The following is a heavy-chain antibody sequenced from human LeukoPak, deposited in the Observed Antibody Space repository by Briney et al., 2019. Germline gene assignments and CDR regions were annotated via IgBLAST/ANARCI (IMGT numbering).Heavy chain of an antibody. CDR2: INPNSGGT. V-gene: IGHV1-2*02. CDR1: GYTFTGYY. CDR3: ARVGATNDAFDI. Sequence: ASVKVSCKASGYTFTGYYMHWLRQAPGQGLEWMGWINPNSGGTNYAQKFQGRVTMTRDTSISTAYMELSRLRSDDTAVYCCARVGATNDAFDIWGQGTMVTVSS. J-gene: IGHJ3*02. D-gene: IGHD1-26*01.